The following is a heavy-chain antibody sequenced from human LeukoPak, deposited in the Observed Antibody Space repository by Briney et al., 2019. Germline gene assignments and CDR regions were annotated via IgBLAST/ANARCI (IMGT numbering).Heavy chain of an antibody. CDR3: AIMLISGYSYGFRLDY. CDR2: ISWDGGST. Sequence: GGSPRLSCAASGFTFDDYNMHWVRQAPGKGLEWISLISWDGGSTYYADSVKGRFTISRDNAKNSLYLQMNSLRAEDTAVYYCAIMLISGYSYGFRLDYWGQGTLVTVSS. J-gene: IGHJ4*02. CDR1: GFTFDDYN. V-gene: IGHV3-43*01. D-gene: IGHD5-18*01.